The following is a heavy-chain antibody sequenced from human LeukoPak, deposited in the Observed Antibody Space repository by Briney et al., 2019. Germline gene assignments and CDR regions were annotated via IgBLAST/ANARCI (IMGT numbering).Heavy chain of an antibody. D-gene: IGHD3-10*01. J-gene: IGHJ3*02. V-gene: IGHV4-59*01. CDR3: ARMFWWFGDPTGDKDAFDI. CDR1: GGSISTYY. Sequence: KTSETLSLTCTVSGGSISTYYWSWIRQPPGKGLEWIAYIYYTGTTNYNPSLKSRVTISVDASKNQFSLKVTSVTAADTAVYYCARMFWWFGDPTGDKDAFDIWGQGTLVTVSS. CDR2: IYYTGTT.